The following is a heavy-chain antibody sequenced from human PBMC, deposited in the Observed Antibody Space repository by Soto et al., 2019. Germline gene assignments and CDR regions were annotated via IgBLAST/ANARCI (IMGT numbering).Heavy chain of an antibody. D-gene: IGHD4-17*01. J-gene: IGHJ3*02. V-gene: IGHV1-24*01. CDR1: GYTRSELS. CDR2: FDPEDGET. Sequence: SVKVSCSVSGYTRSELSMHWERQAPGKGLEWMGGFDPEDGETIYAQKFQGRVTMTEDTSTDTAYMELSSLRSEDTAVYYCATFDYAYLDAFDIWGQGTMVTVSS. CDR3: ATFDYAYLDAFDI.